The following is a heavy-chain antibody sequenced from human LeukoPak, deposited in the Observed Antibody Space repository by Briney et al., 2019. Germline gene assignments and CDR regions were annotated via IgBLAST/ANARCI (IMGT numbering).Heavy chain of an antibody. CDR1: GYTFNSYF. CDR2: IDPEDGET. V-gene: IGHV1-69-2*01. CDR3: ATFPRGPRTC. D-gene: IGHD3-10*01. Sequence: GASVKVSCKVSGYTFNSYFIHWVQQAPGKGLEWMGLIDPEDGETIYAENFQGRVTIAADTSTDTAYLELTNLRSHDTAVYYCATFPRGPRTCWGQGTLVTVSS. J-gene: IGHJ4*02.